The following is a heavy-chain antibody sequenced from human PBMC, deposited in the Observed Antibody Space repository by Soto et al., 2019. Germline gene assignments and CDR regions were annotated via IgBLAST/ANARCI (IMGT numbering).Heavy chain of an antibody. V-gene: IGHV1-2*02. J-gene: IGHJ5*02. Sequence: QVQLVQSGAEVKKPGASVKVSCMASGYTFTGYFIHWVREVPGQGLEYMGWINPNTGGTDYAQKFQGRGTMTRDTAISTVFMEMKRLTSDDTAVYYCAIVASWAARDWFDPWGQGTLVTVSS. D-gene: IGHD2-15*01. CDR3: AIVASWAARDWFDP. CDR2: INPNTGGT. CDR1: GYTFTGYF.